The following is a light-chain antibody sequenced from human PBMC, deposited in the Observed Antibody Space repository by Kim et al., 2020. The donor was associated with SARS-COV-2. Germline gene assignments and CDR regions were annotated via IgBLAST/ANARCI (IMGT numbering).Light chain of an antibody. CDR2: LVS. CDR1: QSITSG. Sequence: TLSASVGDTGTITCRASQSITSGLAWYQQKPGKAPKLLIYLVSNLDSGVPSRFSGSGSGTHFTLTISSLQPDDFATYYCQQHNGFFGGGTKVDIK. J-gene: IGKJ4*01. CDR3: QQHNGF. V-gene: IGKV1-5*01.